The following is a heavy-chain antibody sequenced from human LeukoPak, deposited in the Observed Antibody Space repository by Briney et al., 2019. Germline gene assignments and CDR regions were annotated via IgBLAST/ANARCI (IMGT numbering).Heavy chain of an antibody. Sequence: GGSLRLSCAASGFIFSNYWMSWVRQAPGKGLEWVANIKQDGSDKYYVDSVKGRFTISRDNAKNSLYLQMNSLRVEDTAVYYCAKEGRSLQTYWGQGTLVTVSS. J-gene: IGHJ4*02. D-gene: IGHD5-24*01. V-gene: IGHV3-7*03. CDR1: GFIFSNYW. CDR3: AKEGRSLQTY. CDR2: IKQDGSDK.